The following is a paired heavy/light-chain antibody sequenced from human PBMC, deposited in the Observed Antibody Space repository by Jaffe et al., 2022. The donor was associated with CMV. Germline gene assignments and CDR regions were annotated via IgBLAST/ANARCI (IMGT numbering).Heavy chain of an antibody. CDR2: ITSLSETT. D-gene: IGHD4-17*01. CDR3: AKDLDYGDSY. Sequence: DVQLLESGGGLVQSGGSLRLSCAASGFIFSDFAMAWVRQPPGKGLEWVSSITSLSETTSYADSVRGRFTISRDNSKNTLYLHLNSLRAEDTAIYYCAKDLDYGDSYWGQGTLVTVSS. CDR1: GFIFSDFA. V-gene: IGHV3-23*01. J-gene: IGHJ4*02.
Light chain of an antibody. V-gene: IGKV3-11*01. CDR1: QSISGS. J-gene: IGKJ4*01. CDR3: QHRDNWPALT. CDR2: AVS. Sequence: EVVLTQSPATLSLSPGERATLSCRASQSISGSLAWYQQKPGQAPRLVIYAVSNRATGIPARFSGSGSGTDFTLTIGSLEPDDFAVYYCQHRDNWPALTFGGGTKVEIK.